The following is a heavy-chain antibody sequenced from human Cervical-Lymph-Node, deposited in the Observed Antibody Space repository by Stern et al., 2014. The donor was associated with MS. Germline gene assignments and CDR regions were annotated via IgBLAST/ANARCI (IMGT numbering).Heavy chain of an antibody. V-gene: IGHV2-70*01. J-gene: IGHJ3*01. CDR3: ARMPITGSDAFDF. Sequence: QITLKESGPALVKPTQTLTLTCTFSGFSLTTSGMCVSWIRQPPGKALEWLALIDWDDDKYYSTSLRTRLTISKDTSKNQVVLTMTNMDPVDTATYYCARMPITGSDAFDFWGQGTMVTVSS. CDR2: IDWDDDK. CDR1: GFSLTTSGMC. D-gene: IGHD1-20*01.